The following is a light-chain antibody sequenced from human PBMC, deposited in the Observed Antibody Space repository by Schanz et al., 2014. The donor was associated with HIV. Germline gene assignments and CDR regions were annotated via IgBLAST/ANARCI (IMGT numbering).Light chain of an antibody. CDR3: QQRSNWT. CDR2: GAS. J-gene: IGKJ4*01. Sequence: EIVLTQSPATLSLSPGERATLSCRASQSVSDNYLAWYQQKPGQAPRLLIYGASTRVTGIPARFSGSGSGTDFTLTISSLEPEDFAVYYCQQRSNWTFGGGTKVEIK. V-gene: IGKV3-11*01. CDR1: QSVSDNY.